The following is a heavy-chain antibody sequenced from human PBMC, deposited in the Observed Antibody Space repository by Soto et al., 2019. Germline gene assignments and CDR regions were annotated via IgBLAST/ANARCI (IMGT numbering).Heavy chain of an antibody. CDR1: GYTFTYRY. J-gene: IGHJ4*02. D-gene: IGHD6-6*01. CDR3: ALGGSSSSDVFDY. CDR2: ITPFNGNT. Sequence: GASVKVSCKASGYTFTYRYLHWVRQAPGQALEWMGWITPFNGNTNYAQKFQDRVTITRDRSMSTAYMELSSLRSEDTAMYYCALGGSSSSDVFDYWGQGTLVTVSS. V-gene: IGHV1-45*02.